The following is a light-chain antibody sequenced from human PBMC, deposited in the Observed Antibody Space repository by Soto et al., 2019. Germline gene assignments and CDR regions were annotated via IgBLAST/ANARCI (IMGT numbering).Light chain of an antibody. CDR3: QQSHGIPYT. V-gene: IGKV1-39*01. Sequence: DIQMTQSPSSLSASVGDRVTIACRASQTITGYLNWYQQKPGKAPKLLIYAASTLQSGVPSRFSGSGSGTDFTLNISSLQPEDFATYYCQQSHGIPYTFGQGTKLEIK. CDR1: QTITGY. J-gene: IGKJ2*01. CDR2: AAS.